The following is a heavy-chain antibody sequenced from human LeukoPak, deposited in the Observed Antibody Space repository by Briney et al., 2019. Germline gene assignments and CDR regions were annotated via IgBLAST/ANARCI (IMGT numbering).Heavy chain of an antibody. CDR1: GGSISSYY. J-gene: IGHJ4*02. CDR3: ARDTGKSGYPDY. D-gene: IGHD3-3*01. V-gene: IGHV4-4*07. Sequence: SETLSLTCTVSGGSISSYYWSWIRQPAGKAPEWTGRIYSSGIINYNPSLKSRVTMSLDNSKNQLSLKLSYVTAADTAVYYCARDTGKSGYPDYWGQGTLVTVSS. CDR2: IYSSGII.